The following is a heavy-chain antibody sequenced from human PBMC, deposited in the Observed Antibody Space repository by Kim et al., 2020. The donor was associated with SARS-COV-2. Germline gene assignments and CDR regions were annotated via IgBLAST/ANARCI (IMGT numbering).Heavy chain of an antibody. J-gene: IGHJ6*02. CDR1: GGSISSSSYY. Sequence: SETLSLTCTVSGGSISSSSYYWGWIRQPPGKGLEWIGSIYYSGSTYYNPSLKSRVTISVDTSKNQFSLKLSSVTAADTAVYYCARLMVTTVTDYGMDVWGQGTTVTVSS. CDR3: ARLMVTTVTDYGMDV. CDR2: IYYSGST. D-gene: IGHD4-17*01. V-gene: IGHV4-39*01.